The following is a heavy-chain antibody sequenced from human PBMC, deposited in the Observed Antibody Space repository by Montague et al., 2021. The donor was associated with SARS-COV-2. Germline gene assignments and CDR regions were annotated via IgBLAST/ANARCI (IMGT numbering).Heavy chain of an antibody. CDR2: IYYSGST. J-gene: IGHJ6*02. D-gene: IGHD3-9*01. Sequence: SETLSLTCAVYGGSFSGYYWGWIRQPPGKGLEWIGSIYYSGSTYYNPSLKSRVTISVDTSKNQSSLKLSSVTAADTAVYYCARGGSLRFEILIGPRRYYYGMDVWGQGTTVTVSS. V-gene: IGHV4-34*01. CDR3: ARGGSLRFEILIGPRRYYYGMDV. CDR1: GGSFSGYY.